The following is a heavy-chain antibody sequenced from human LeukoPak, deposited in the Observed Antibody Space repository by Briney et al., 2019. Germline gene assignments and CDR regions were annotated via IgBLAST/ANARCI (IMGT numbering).Heavy chain of an antibody. CDR3: ARVGEGFITGVSNLDY. Sequence: ASVKVSCKASGYTFTGYYMHWVRQAPGQGLEWMGWINPNSGGTNYAQKFQGRVTMTRDTSISTAYTELSRLRSDDTAVYYCARVGEGFITGVSNLDYWGQGTLVTVSS. CDR2: INPNSGGT. CDR1: GYTFTGYY. D-gene: IGHD3-22*01. V-gene: IGHV1-2*02. J-gene: IGHJ4*02.